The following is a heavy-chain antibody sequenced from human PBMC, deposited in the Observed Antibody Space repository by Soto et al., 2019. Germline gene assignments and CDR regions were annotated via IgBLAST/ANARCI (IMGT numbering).Heavy chain of an antibody. Sequence: QVQLQESGPGLVKPSETLSLTCTVSGGSISSYYWSWIRQPPGKGLEWIGYIYYSGSTNYNPSLKSRVTISAYTSKNQFSLKLSSVTAADTAVYYCARQYGDYVRGAFDFWGQGTMVTVSS. D-gene: IGHD4-17*01. V-gene: IGHV4-59*01. CDR1: GGSISSYY. CDR3: ARQYGDYVRGAFDF. J-gene: IGHJ3*01. CDR2: IYYSGST.